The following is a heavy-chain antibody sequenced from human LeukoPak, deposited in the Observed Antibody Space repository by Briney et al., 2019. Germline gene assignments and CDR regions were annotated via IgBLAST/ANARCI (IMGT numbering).Heavy chain of an antibody. V-gene: IGHV3-11*01. CDR3: AKDLGVLRPYYFDY. D-gene: IGHD3-16*01. J-gene: IGHJ4*02. CDR2: ISSSGSTI. CDR1: GFTFSDYY. Sequence: PGGSLRLSCAASGFTFSDYYMSWIRQAPGKGLEWVSYISSSGSTIYYADSVKGRFTISRDNAKNSLYLQMNSLRAEDTAVYYCAKDLGVLRPYYFDYWGQGTLVTVSS.